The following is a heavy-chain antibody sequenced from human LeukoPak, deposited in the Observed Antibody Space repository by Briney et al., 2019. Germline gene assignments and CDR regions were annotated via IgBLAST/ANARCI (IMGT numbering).Heavy chain of an antibody. D-gene: IGHD1-1*01. CDR3: ARSHWRDY. CDR2: INHSGST. CDR1: GGPFSGYY. V-gene: IGHV4-34*01. J-gene: IGHJ4*02. Sequence: PSETLSLTCAVYGGPFSGYYWSWIRQPPGKGLEWIGEINHSGSTNYNPSLKSRVTISVDTSKNQFSLKLSSVTAADTAVYYCARSHWRDYWGQGTLVTVSS.